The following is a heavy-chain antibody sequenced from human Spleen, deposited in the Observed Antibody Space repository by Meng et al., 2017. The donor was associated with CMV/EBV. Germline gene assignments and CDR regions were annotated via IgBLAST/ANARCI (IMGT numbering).Heavy chain of an antibody. V-gene: IGHV1-69*04. J-gene: IGHJ4*02. Sequence: SVKVSCKASGGTFSSYVISWVRQAPGQGLEWMGRIIPILGIANYAQKFQGRVTITADKSTSTAYMELSSLRSEDTAVYYCAREGYGGNSVPSSEFDYWGQGTLVTVSS. D-gene: IGHD4-23*01. CDR2: IIPILGIA. CDR1: GGTFSSYV. CDR3: AREGYGGNSVPSSEFDY.